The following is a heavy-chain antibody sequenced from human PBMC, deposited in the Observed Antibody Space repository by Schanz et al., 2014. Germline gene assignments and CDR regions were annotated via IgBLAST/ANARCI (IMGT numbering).Heavy chain of an antibody. CDR2: TSNDGSFT. Sequence: EVQLVESGGGVVQPGGSLRLSCAASGFTFSDSWMHWVRQAPGKGLVWVSRTSNDGSFTTFADSVKGRFTISRDNARYSLYLEMNSLRAEDTAVYYCARGRARQLVHWFDPWGQGTLVTVSS. J-gene: IGHJ5*02. V-gene: IGHV3-74*02. CDR3: ARGRARQLVHWFDP. D-gene: IGHD6-13*01. CDR1: GFTFSDSW.